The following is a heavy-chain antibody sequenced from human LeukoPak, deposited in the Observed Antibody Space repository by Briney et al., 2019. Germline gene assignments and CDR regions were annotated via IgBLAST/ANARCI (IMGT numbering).Heavy chain of an antibody. V-gene: IGHV4-39*07. Sequence: KPSETLSLTCTVSGGSISSSSYYWGWIRQPPGKGLEWIGSIYYSGSTHYNPSLKSRVTISVDTSKNQFSLKLSSVTAADTAVYYCARNYYDSSGRRYYYYYYMDVWGKGTTVTVSS. D-gene: IGHD3-22*01. CDR1: GGSISSSSYY. CDR3: ARNYYDSSGRRYYYYYYMDV. CDR2: IYYSGST. J-gene: IGHJ6*03.